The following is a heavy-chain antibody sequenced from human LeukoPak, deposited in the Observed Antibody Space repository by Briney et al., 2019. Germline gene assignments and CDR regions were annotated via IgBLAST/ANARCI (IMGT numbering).Heavy chain of an antibody. D-gene: IGHD2-15*01. Sequence: ASVKVSCKASGYTFTSYGISWVRQAPGQGLEWMGWISAYNGNTNYAQKLQGRVTMTTDTSTSTAYMELRGLRSDDTAVYYCARDNLVTYCSGGSCYYYGMDVWGQGTTVTVSS. CDR2: ISAYNGNT. CDR3: ARDNLVTYCSGGSCYYYGMDV. J-gene: IGHJ6*02. CDR1: GYTFTSYG. V-gene: IGHV1-18*01.